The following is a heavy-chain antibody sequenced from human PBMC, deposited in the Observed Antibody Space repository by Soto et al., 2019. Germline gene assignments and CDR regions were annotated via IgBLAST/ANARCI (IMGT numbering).Heavy chain of an antibody. V-gene: IGHV4-38-2*01. Sequence: SETLSPTCAVSGFFISSGNYWGWLRKPPGKGLEWIGSIFHGGNTYYNPSLKSRVTISVDMSKNQFSLKLNSVTAADTAVYYCARARWYDAFDVWGQGTVVTVSS. CDR3: ARARWYDAFDV. CDR2: IFHGGNT. J-gene: IGHJ3*01. CDR1: GFFISSGNY. D-gene: IGHD2-15*01.